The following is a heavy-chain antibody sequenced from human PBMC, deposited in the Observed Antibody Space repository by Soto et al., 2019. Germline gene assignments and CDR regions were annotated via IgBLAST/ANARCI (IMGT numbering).Heavy chain of an antibody. Sequence: PGGSMRLSCAASGFTFSSYAMSWVLQAPGKGLEWVSAISGSGGSTYYADSVKGRFTISRDNSKNTLYLQMNSLRAEDTAVYYCAKGLDSSGYSAWGQGTLVTVSS. D-gene: IGHD3-22*01. V-gene: IGHV3-23*01. J-gene: IGHJ5*02. CDR3: AKGLDSSGYSA. CDR2: ISGSGGST. CDR1: GFTFSSYA.